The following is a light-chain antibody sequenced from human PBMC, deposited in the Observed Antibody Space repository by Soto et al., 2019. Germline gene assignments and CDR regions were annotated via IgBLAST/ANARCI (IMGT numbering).Light chain of an antibody. Sequence: QSALTQPASVSGSPGQSITISCTGTSSDVGGYNYVSWYQQHPGRAPKLMIYEVSHRPSGVSNRFSGSKSVNTASLTISGLQAEDESDYYCGSYSSTDTPFVFGTGTKVTVL. CDR2: EVS. V-gene: IGLV2-14*01. CDR3: GSYSSTDTPFV. J-gene: IGLJ1*01. CDR1: SSDVGGYNY.